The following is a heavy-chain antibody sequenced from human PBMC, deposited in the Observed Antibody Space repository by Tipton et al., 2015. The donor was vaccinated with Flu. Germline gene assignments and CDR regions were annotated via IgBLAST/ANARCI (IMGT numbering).Heavy chain of an antibody. D-gene: IGHD6-25*01. CDR1: GDSMTSSRYY. CDR2: IFHSGST. Sequence: PSLTCSVSGDSMTSSRYYWGWIRQPPGKGLEWIGSIFHSGSTYYNPSLKSRVTISVDTSKNQFSLKLISVTAADTAVYYCARKPQLAAFDYWGQGALVTVSS. V-gene: IGHV4-39*07. J-gene: IGHJ4*02. CDR3: ARKPQLAAFDY.